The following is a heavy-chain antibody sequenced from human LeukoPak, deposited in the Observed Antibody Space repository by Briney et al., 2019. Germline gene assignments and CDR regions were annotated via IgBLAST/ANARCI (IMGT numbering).Heavy chain of an antibody. V-gene: IGHV1-8*01. D-gene: IGHD6-19*01. CDR2: MNPNSGNT. CDR1: GYTFTSYD. J-gene: IGHJ6*02. Sequence: ASVKVSCKASGYTFTSYDINWVRQATGQGLEWMGWMNPNSGNTGYAQKFQGRVTMTRNTSISTAYMELSSLRSEDTAAYYCARTTYSSGWYYAYYYYGMDVWGQGTTVTVSS. CDR3: ARTTYSSGWYYAYYYYGMDV.